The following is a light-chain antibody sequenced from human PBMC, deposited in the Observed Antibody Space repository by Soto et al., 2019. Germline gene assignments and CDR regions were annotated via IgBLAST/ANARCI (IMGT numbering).Light chain of an antibody. CDR1: QNVGSSY. Sequence: IVLTQSPGTLSLSPGERATLSCRASQNVGSSYLDWYHQKPSQSPRLLIYAVSTRAAGVPDRFSGSGSDFGTAFTRTITRLEPEEFAVYYWQQYHSSPETFGQGTKVDI. V-gene: IGKV3-20*01. CDR3: QQYHSSPET. J-gene: IGKJ1*01. CDR2: AVS.